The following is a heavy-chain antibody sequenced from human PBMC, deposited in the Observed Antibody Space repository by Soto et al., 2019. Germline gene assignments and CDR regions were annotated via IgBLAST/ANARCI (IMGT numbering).Heavy chain of an antibody. J-gene: IGHJ5*02. CDR3: TRDASGDSSGRGWFDP. CDR2: ISSNSAYI. CDR1: GFTFRSFT. D-gene: IGHD6-25*01. Sequence: EVQLVESGGGLVKPGGSLRLSCAASGFTFRSFTMNWVRQAPGKGLEWVSTISSNSAYIYYTDALRGRFTISRDNAKNSLHLQMNSLRAEDTAVYYCTRDASGDSSGRGWFDPWGPGTLVTVSS. V-gene: IGHV3-21*02.